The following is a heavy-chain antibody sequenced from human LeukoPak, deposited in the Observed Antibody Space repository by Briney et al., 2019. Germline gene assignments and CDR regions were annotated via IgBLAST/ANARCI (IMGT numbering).Heavy chain of an antibody. V-gene: IGHV3-48*03. CDR3: AREGRGDYSSFFDY. J-gene: IGHJ4*02. CDR2: ISTSGTTI. CDR1: GFTFSSYE. D-gene: IGHD4-11*01. Sequence: GGSLRLSCAAFGFTFSSYEMNWVRQAPGKGLEWVSYISTSGTTIYYADSVKGRFTISRDNAKNSLYLQMNSLRADDTAVYYCAREGRGDYSSFFDYWGQGTLVTVSS.